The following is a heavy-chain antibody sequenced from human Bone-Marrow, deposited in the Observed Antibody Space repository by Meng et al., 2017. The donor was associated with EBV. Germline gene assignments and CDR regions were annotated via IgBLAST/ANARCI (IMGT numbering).Heavy chain of an antibody. CDR2: IYSGGST. V-gene: IGHV3-53*01. CDR1: GFTVSSNY. D-gene: IGHD6-13*01. J-gene: IGHJ4*02. Sequence: EVQLVESGGGLIQPGGSLRLACAASGFTVSSNYMSWVRQAPGKGMEWVSVIYSGGSTYYADSVKGRFTISRDNSKNTLYLQMNSLRAEDTAVYYCARGAGYSSSWYYFDYWGQGTLVTVAS. CDR3: ARGAGYSSSWYYFDY.